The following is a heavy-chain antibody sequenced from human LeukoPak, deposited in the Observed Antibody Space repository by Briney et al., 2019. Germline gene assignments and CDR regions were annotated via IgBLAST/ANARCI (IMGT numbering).Heavy chain of an antibody. Sequence: PGGSLRLSCAASGFTFSSYSMNWVRQAPGKGLEWVSSISSSSSYIYYADSVKGRFTISRDNAKNSLYLQMNSLRAEDTAVYYCARGPIVGPTKGFDPWGQGTLVTVSS. V-gene: IGHV3-21*04. J-gene: IGHJ5*02. CDR2: ISSSSSYI. CDR1: GFTFSSYS. D-gene: IGHD1-26*01. CDR3: ARGPIVGPTKGFDP.